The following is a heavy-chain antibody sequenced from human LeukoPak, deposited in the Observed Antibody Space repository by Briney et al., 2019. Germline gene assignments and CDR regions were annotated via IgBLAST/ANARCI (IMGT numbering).Heavy chain of an antibody. CDR2: ISGSGGST. CDR1: GFTFSSYG. J-gene: IGHJ4*02. V-gene: IGHV3-23*01. D-gene: IGHD3-9*01. Sequence: HAGGSLRLSCAASGFTFSSYGMSWVRQAPGKGLEWVSAISGSGGSTHYADSVKGRFTTSRDNSNNTLYLQMNNLRAEDTAVYYCAKEGDYDILTGYPRGIDDWGQGTLVTVSS. CDR3: AKEGDYDILTGYPRGIDD.